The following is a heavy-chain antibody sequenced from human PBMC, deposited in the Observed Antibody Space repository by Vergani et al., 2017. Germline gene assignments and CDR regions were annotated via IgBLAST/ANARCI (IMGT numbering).Heavy chain of an antibody. CDR2: IYPGDSDT. CDR3: ARGNYYDSSGYPYNWFDP. V-gene: IGHV5-51*01. Sequence: EVQLVQSGAEVKKPGESLKISCKGSGYSFTSYWIGWVRQMPGKGLEWMGIIYPGDSDTRYSPSFQGQVTISADKSISTAYLQWSSLKASDTAMYYCARGNYYDSSGYPYNWFDPWRQGTLVTVS. CDR1: GYSFTSYW. D-gene: IGHD3-22*01. J-gene: IGHJ5*02.